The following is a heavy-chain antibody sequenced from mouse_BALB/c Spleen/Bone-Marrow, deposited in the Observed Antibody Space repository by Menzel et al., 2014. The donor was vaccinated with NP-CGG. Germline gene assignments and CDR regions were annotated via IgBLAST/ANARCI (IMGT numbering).Heavy chain of an antibody. CDR2: IDPANGNT. V-gene: IGHV14-3*02. J-gene: IGHJ1*01. CDR3: AREYYGNYAWYFDV. CDR1: GFNIKDTY. D-gene: IGHD2-1*01. Sequence: VQLKESGAELVKPGASVKLSRTASGFNIKDTYMNWVKQRPEQGLEWIGRIDPANGNTKYDPKFQGKATITADTSSTTAFLQLSSLTSEDTAVYYCAREYYGNYAWYFDVWGAGTTVTVSS.